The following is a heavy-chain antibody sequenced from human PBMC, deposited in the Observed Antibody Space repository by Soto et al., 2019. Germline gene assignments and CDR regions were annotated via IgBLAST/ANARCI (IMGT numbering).Heavy chain of an antibody. CDR1: GGSIGTYY. D-gene: IGHD3-22*01. Sequence: SETLSLSCTVSGGSIGTYYWSWIRQPPGKGLEWIGYIYYSGSTNYDPSLKSRVTISVDTSKNQFSLKLSSVTAADTAVYYCARDRDYYDSSGHYQYYYYGMDVWGQGTTVTVSS. J-gene: IGHJ6*02. CDR3: ARDRDYYDSSGHYQYYYYGMDV. V-gene: IGHV4-59*01. CDR2: IYYSGST.